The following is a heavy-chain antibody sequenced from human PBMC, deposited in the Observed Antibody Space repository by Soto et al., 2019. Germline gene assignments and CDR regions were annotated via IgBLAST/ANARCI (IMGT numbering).Heavy chain of an antibody. D-gene: IGHD2-2*01. Sequence: GASVKVSCKACGDTFTDYYMHWVRQAPGQGLEWMGWTNPNSGGTNYAQKFQGWVTMTRDTSISTAYMELSRLRSDDTAVYYCARAPTDLIVVVPAAMGYWGQGTLVTVSS. CDR2: TNPNSGGT. V-gene: IGHV1-2*04. J-gene: IGHJ4*02. CDR3: ARAPTDLIVVVPAAMGY. CDR1: GDTFTDYY.